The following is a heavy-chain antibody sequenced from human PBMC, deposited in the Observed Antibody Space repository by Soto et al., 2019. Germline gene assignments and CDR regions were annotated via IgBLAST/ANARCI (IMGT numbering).Heavy chain of an antibody. V-gene: IGHV1-8*01. CDR3: ARGVSAGVDY. CDR1: GYSFTSLD. D-gene: IGHD1-26*01. J-gene: IGHJ4*02. CDR2: MQPSTGRT. Sequence: QVQLVQSGAEVREPGASVKVSCKASGYSFTSLDINWVRQTAGQGLEWMGWMQPSTGRTGYAQKFQGRVTMTRDTSINTAFMELTTPTSDDTGFYYCARGVSAGVDYWGQGTLVTVSS.